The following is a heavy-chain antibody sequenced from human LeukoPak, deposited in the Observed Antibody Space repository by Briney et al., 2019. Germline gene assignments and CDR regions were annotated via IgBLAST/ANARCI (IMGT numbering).Heavy chain of an antibody. CDR3: AKEGRVTDGAFDI. Sequence: GGSLRLSCAASGFTFSSYGMHWVRQAPGKGLEWVAFIRYDGSNKYYADSVKGRFTISRDNSKNTLYLQMNSLRAEDTAVYYCAKEGRVTDGAFDIWGQGTMVTVSS. J-gene: IGHJ3*02. CDR2: IRYDGSNK. CDR1: GFTFSSYG. D-gene: IGHD5-18*01. V-gene: IGHV3-30*02.